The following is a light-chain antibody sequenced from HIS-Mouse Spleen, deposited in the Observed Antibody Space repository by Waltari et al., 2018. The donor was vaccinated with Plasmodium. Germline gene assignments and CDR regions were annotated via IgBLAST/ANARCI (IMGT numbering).Light chain of an antibody. CDR1: QGVSSN. Sequence: EIVMTQSPDTLSVSPGERAILSCRASQGVSSNLAWYQQKPGQAPRLLIYGASTRATGIPARFSGSGSGTEFTLTISSLQSEDFAVYYCQQYNNWPFTFGPGTKVDIK. V-gene: IGKV3-15*01. CDR3: QQYNNWPFT. CDR2: GAS. J-gene: IGKJ3*01.